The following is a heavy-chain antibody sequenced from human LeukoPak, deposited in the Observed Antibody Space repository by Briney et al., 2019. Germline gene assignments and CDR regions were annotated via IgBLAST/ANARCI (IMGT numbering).Heavy chain of an antibody. CDR1: GGSISSSSYY. V-gene: IGHV4-61*05. D-gene: IGHD6-13*01. Sequence: PSETLSLTCTVSGGSISSSSYYWSWIRQPPGKGLEWIGYIYYSGSTNYNPSLKSRVTISVDTSKNQFSLKLSSVTAADTAVYYCARQGSSSSWYGGPWGWFDPWGQGTLVTVSS. CDR3: ARQGSSSSWYGGPWGWFDP. CDR2: IYYSGST. J-gene: IGHJ5*02.